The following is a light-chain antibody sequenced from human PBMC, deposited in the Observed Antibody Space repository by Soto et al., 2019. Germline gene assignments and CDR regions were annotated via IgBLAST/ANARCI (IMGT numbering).Light chain of an antibody. CDR1: QSISSH. J-gene: IGKJ4*01. Sequence: EIVLTQSPATLSLSPGERANLSCRASQSISSHLAWYQQKPGQAPRRLIYGASNRATGIPARFSGSGSGTDLTLTISRLEPEDFAVYYCQQRINWPLTFGGGTKVEIK. CDR2: GAS. V-gene: IGKV3-11*01. CDR3: QQRINWPLT.